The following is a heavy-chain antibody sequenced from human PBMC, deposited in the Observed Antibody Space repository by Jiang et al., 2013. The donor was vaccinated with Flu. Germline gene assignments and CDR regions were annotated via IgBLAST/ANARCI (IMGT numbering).Heavy chain of an antibody. J-gene: IGHJ4*02. CDR1: FTGYY. CDR3: AKVYSYGYGGYFDY. D-gene: IGHD5-18*01. V-gene: IGHV1-2*02. Sequence: FTGYYMHWVRQAPGQGLEWMGWINPNSGGTNYAQKFQGRVTMTRDTSISTAYMELSRLRSDDTAVYYCAKVYSYGYGGYFDYWGQGTLVTVSS. CDR2: INPNSGGT.